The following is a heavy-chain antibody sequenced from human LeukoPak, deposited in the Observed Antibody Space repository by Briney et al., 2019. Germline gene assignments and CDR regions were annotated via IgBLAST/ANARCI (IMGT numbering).Heavy chain of an antibody. CDR2: IYYSGST. CDR1: GGSISSYY. V-gene: IGHV4-59*01. D-gene: IGHD6-13*01. Sequence: SETLSLTCTVSGGSISSYYWSWIRQPPGKGLEWIGYIYYSGSTNYNPSLKGRVTISVDTSKNQFSLRLSSVTAADTAVYYCARSYSSSWYFDYWGQGTLVTVSS. J-gene: IGHJ4*02. CDR3: ARSYSSSWYFDY.